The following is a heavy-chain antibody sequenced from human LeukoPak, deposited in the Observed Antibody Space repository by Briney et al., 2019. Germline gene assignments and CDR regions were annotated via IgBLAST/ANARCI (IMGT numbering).Heavy chain of an antibody. V-gene: IGHV1-2*02. Sequence: GASVKVSCKASGYTFTAHYMHWVRQAPGQGLEWMGWINPNSGGTNYAQKFQGRVTMTRDTSISTAYMELSRLTSDDTAVYYCARDASDRAGSSWPSHYYYYYYMDVWGKGTTVTVSS. CDR2: INPNSGGT. CDR1: GYTFTAHY. J-gene: IGHJ6*03. D-gene: IGHD6-13*01. CDR3: ARDASDRAGSSWPSHYYYYYYMDV.